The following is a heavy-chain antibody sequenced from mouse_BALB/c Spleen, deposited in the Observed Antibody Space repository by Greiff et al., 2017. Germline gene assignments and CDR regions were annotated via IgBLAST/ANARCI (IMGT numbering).Heavy chain of an antibody. CDR1: GYSITSDYA. V-gene: IGHV3-2*02. CDR2: ISYSGST. Sequence: EVKLMESGPGLVKPSQSLSLTCTVTGYSITSDYAWNWIRQFPGNKLEWMVYISYSGSTSYNPSLKSRISITRDTSKNQFFLQLNSVTTEDTATYYCARGDYGNYPFAYWGQGTLVTVSA. CDR3: ARGDYGNYPFAY. D-gene: IGHD2-1*01. J-gene: IGHJ3*01.